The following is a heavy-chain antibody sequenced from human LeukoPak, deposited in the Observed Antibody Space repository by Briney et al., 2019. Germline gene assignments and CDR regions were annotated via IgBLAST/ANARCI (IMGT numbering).Heavy chain of an antibody. Sequence: PGGSLRLSCAASGFTFRTYWMSWVRQAPGKGLEWVANIHPDGIEKYHVDSVKGRFTIFRDNGRNLLYLQMSSLRADDTAVYYCSRGDDLSGDSWGQGTLVTVFS. V-gene: IGHV3-7*04. CDR3: SRGDDLSGDS. J-gene: IGHJ5*01. D-gene: IGHD2/OR15-2a*01. CDR1: GFTFRTYW. CDR2: IHPDGIEK.